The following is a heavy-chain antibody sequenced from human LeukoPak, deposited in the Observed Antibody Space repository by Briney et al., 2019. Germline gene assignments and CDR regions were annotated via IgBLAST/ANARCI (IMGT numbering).Heavy chain of an antibody. CDR2: IYYSGST. D-gene: IGHD3-10*01. J-gene: IGHJ4*02. CDR3: ARWFGESTLDY. Sequence: SETLSLTCTVSGGSISCSSYYWGWISQPPGKGLEWIGSIYYSGSTYYNPSLKSRVTISVDTSKNQFSLKLSSVTAADTAVYYCARWFGESTLDYWGQGALVTVSS. CDR1: GGSISCSSYY. V-gene: IGHV4-39*07.